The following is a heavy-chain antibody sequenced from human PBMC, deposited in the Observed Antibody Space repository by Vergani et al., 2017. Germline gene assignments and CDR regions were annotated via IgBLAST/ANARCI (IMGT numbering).Heavy chain of an antibody. J-gene: IGHJ4*02. CDR2: IWYDGSNK. D-gene: IGHD2-21*01. CDR1: GFTFSSYG. CDR3: ARDERRYCGGDCYHDY. V-gene: IGHV3-33*01. Sequence: QVQLVESGGGVVQPGRSLRLSCAASGFTFSSYGMHWVRQAPGKGLEWVAVIWYDGSNKYYADSVKGRFTISRDNSKNTLYLQMNSLRAEDTAVYYCARDERRYCGGDCYHDYWGQGTLVTVSS.